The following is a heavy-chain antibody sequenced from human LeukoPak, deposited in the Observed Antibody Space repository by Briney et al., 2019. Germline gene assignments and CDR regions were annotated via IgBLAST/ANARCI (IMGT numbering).Heavy chain of an antibody. CDR2: ISTLGEST. D-gene: IGHD6-13*01. Sequence: PGGSLRLSCAASGFTFSSFSMSWVRQAPGKGLEWVSAISTLGESTYYADSVKGRFTISRDNSKNTLYLQMNSLRAEDTAVYYCAKLGQLATEVVYWGQGTLVTVSS. J-gene: IGHJ4*01. CDR3: AKLGQLATEVVY. CDR1: GFTFSSFS. V-gene: IGHV3-23*01.